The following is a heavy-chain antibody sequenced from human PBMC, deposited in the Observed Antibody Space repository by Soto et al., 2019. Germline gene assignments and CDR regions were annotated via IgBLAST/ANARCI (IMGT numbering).Heavy chain of an antibody. CDR2: ISGSGGST. CDR3: AKGGYCSSSGCFHDALDI. CDR1: GFTFSSYA. D-gene: IGHD2-2*01. J-gene: IGHJ6*04. Sequence: PGGSLRLSCEASGFTFSSYAMSWVRQAPGKGLEWVSGISGSGGSTYYADSVKGRFTISRDNSKKTLYVQMNSLRAEDTAVYYCAKGGYCSSSGCFHDALDIWGKGTTVTVSS. V-gene: IGHV3-23*01.